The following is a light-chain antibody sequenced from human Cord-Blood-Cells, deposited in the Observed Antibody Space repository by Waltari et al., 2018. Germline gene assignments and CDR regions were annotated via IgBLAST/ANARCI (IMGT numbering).Light chain of an antibody. Sequence: SYVLSQPPSVSVAPGTTARITRADNNSGSKSEHWYQQKPGQAPVLVVYDDSDRPSGSPERFSGSNSGNTATLTISRVEAGDEADYYCQVWDSSSDHVVFGGGTKLTVL. CDR2: DDS. J-gene: IGLJ2*01. CDR1: NSGSKS. V-gene: IGLV3-21*03. CDR3: QVWDSSSDHVV.